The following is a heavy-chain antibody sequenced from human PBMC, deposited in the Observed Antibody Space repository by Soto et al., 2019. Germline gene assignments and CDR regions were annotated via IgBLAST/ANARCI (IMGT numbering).Heavy chain of an antibody. CDR2: IIPIFGTA. V-gene: IGHV1-69*13. CDR1: GGTFSSYA. Sequence: SVKVSCMASGGTFSSYAISWVRQAPGQGLQWTGGIIPIFGTANHAQMSQGRVTIPADESTNTAYKSLSSLRSEDTGVYYCARSLLIMHYVMNVWGRGTPVTVSS. D-gene: IGHD3-16*01. CDR3: ARSLLIMHYVMNV. J-gene: IGHJ6*02.